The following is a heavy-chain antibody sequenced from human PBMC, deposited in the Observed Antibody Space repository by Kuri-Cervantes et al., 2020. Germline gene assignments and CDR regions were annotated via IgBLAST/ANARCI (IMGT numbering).Heavy chain of an antibody. V-gene: IGHV3-9*01. CDR2: ISWNSGSI. Sequence: SLKISCAASGFTFDDYAMHWVRQAPGKGLEWVSGISWNSGSIGYADSVKGRFTISRDNAKNSLYLQMNSLRAEDTAVYYCAREDYSSFDYWGQGTLVTVSS. J-gene: IGHJ4*02. CDR1: GFTFDDYA. D-gene: IGHD4-11*01. CDR3: AREDYSSFDY.